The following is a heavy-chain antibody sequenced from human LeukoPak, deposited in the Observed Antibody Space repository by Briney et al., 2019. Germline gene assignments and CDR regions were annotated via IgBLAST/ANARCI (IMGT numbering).Heavy chain of an antibody. CDR3: VRGVYYDLLTGYYPGGFDY. J-gene: IGHJ4*02. CDR2: IYSSGST. D-gene: IGHD3-9*01. Sequence: PSETLSLTCTVSGGSISSYYWSWIRQPAGKGLEWIGRIYSSGSTNYNPSLKGRVTMSVDTPKNQFSLKLSSVTAADTAVYYCVRGVYYDLLTGYYPGGFDYWGQGSLVTVSS. CDR1: GGSISSYY. V-gene: IGHV4-4*07.